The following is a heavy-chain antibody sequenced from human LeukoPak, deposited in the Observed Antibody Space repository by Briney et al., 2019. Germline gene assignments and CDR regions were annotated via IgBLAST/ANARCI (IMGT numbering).Heavy chain of an antibody. V-gene: IGHV4-59*12. D-gene: IGHD1-26*01. CDR2: IYDSGNT. Sequence: SETLSLTCTVSGPFIKTYYWSWIRQVPGKGLEWIGHIYDSGNTNYNPSLKSRVTMSVDTSKNQFSLKLSSVTAADTAVYYCARVAGSYYTGWYFDYWGQGTLVTVSS. CDR3: ARVAGSYYTGWYFDY. CDR1: GPFIKTYY. J-gene: IGHJ4*02.